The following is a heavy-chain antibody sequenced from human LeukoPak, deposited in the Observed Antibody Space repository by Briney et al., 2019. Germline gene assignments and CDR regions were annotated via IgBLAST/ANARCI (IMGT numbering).Heavy chain of an antibody. D-gene: IGHD5-24*01. CDR1: GFTVSSNY. J-gene: IGHJ6*03. Sequence: SGGSLRLSCAASGFTVSSNYMNWVRQAPGKGLEWVSVVYSGGSTYYADSVKGRFTISRDNSKNTMYLQMNSLRAEDTAVYYCARGSGYNFGYYFYYMDVWGKGTTVTISS. CDR2: VYSGGST. V-gene: IGHV3-53*01. CDR3: ARGSGYNFGYYFYYMDV.